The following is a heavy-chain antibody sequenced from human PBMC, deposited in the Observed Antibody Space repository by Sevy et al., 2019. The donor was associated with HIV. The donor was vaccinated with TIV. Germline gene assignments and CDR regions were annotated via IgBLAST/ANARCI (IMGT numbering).Heavy chain of an antibody. D-gene: IGHD6-6*01. J-gene: IGHJ5*02. CDR2: ISAYNGNT. Sequence: GESLKISCKASGYTFTSYGISWVRQAPGQGLEWMGWISAYNGNTNYAQKLQGRVTMTTDTSTSTAYMELRSLRSDDTAVYYCAREDSSSGWFDPWGQGTLVTVSS. CDR1: GYTFTSYG. V-gene: IGHV1-18*04. CDR3: AREDSSSGWFDP.